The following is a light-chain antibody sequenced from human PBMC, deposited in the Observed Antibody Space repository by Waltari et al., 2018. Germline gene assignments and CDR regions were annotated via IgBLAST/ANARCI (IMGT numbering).Light chain of an antibody. CDR2: KDT. Sequence: SYELTQPPSVSVSPGQTATITCSGDELPKQYAYWYQQKPGQAPVVLIYKDTERPSGIPERFSGSTAGTTVTLTISGVQAEDEADYYCQSTDSTTTYRVFGSGTKVTVL. CDR1: ELPKQY. J-gene: IGLJ1*01. CDR3: QSTDSTTTYRV. V-gene: IGLV3-25*03.